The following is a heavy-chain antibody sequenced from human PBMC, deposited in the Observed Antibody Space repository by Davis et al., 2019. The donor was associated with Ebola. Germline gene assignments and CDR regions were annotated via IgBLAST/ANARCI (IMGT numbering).Heavy chain of an antibody. Sequence: ASAKVSCKASGYTFTRYYINWLRQATGQGFEWRVWMNPISGRAGYADKFHGRVTMTRDTSISTAYMELSRLRSDDTAVYYCARGSGYPNYYGMDVWGKGTTVTVSS. J-gene: IGHJ6*04. D-gene: IGHD3-22*01. CDR2: MNPISGRA. V-gene: IGHV1-8*01. CDR3: ARGSGYPNYYGMDV. CDR1: GYTFTRYY.